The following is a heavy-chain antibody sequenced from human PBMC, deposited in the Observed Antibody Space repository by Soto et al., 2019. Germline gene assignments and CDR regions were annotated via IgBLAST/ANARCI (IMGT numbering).Heavy chain of an antibody. J-gene: IGHJ4*02. CDR3: AQSTGWPGFDF. CDR2: IYHSGST. Sequence: PSETLSLTCAVSGGSIRSGGYSWRLIRQPPGKGLEWIGYIYHSGSTYYNPSLKSRVTISVDRSKNQFSLKLSSVTAADTAVYYCAQSTGWPGFDFWGQGVLVTVPQ. D-gene: IGHD2-2*01. V-gene: IGHV4-30-2*01. CDR1: GGSIRSGGYS.